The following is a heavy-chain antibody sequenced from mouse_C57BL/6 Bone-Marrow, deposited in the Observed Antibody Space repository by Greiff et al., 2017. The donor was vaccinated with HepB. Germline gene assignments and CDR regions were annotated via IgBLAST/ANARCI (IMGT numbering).Heavy chain of an antibody. V-gene: IGHV1-7*01. Sequence: QVQLQQSGAELAKPGASVKLSCKASGYTFTSYWMHWVKQRPGQGLEWIGYINPSSGYTKYNQKFKDKATLTEDKSSSTAYMQLSSLTYEDSAVYYCAGLLWLRRHYAMDYWGQGTSVTVSS. CDR1: GYTFTSYW. CDR3: AGLLWLRRHYAMDY. CDR2: INPSSGYT. D-gene: IGHD2-2*01. J-gene: IGHJ4*01.